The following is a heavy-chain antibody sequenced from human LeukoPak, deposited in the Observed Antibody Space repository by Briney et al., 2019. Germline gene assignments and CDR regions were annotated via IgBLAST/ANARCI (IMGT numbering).Heavy chain of an antibody. D-gene: IGHD2-2*01. CDR1: GFTFSSYA. CDR2: ISYDGSNK. V-gene: IGHV3-30-3*01. J-gene: IGHJ6*02. CDR3: ARDRFTVCSSTSCYLGPYYYYGMDV. Sequence: GGSLRLSCAASGFTFSSYAMHWVRQAPGKGLEWVAVISYDGSNKYYADSVKGRFTISRDNPKNTLYLQMNSLRAEDTAVYYCARDRFTVCSSTSCYLGPYYYYGMDVWGQGTTVTVSS.